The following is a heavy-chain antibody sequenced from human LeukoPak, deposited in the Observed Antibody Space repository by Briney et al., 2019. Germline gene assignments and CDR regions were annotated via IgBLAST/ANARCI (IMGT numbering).Heavy chain of an antibody. CDR3: ASIAADAPYYYYYYMDV. V-gene: IGHV1-18*01. Sequence: ASVKVSCKASGYTFTSYGISWVRQAPGQGLEWMGWISAYNGNTNYAQKLQGRVTMTTDTSTSTAYMEVRSLRSDDTAVYYCASIAADAPYYYYYYMDVWGKGTTVTVSS. CDR2: ISAYNGNT. J-gene: IGHJ6*03. D-gene: IGHD6-13*01. CDR1: GYTFTSYG.